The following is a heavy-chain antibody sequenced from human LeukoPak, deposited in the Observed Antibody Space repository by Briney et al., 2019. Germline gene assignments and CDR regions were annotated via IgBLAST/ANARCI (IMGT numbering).Heavy chain of an antibody. Sequence: GGSLRLSCAASGFTFSSYSMSWVRQAPGKGLEWVSSITSSSSYIYYADSVKGRFTISRDNSKNTLYLQMNSLRAEDTAVYYCAKRLAYSSSWYYFDYWGQGTLVTVSS. CDR3: AKRLAYSSSWYYFDY. V-gene: IGHV3-21*04. CDR2: ITSSSSYI. J-gene: IGHJ4*02. D-gene: IGHD6-13*01. CDR1: GFTFSSYS.